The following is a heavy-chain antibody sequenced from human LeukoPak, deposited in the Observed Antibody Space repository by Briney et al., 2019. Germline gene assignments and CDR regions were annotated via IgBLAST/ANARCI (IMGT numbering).Heavy chain of an antibody. CDR3: ARAKLYYDYVWGSYRPSELDY. D-gene: IGHD3-16*02. J-gene: IGHJ4*02. Sequence: GGSLRLSCAASGFTFSDYWMSWVRQAPGKGLEWVANIKQDGSEKYYVDSVKGRFTISRDNAKNSLYLQMNSLRAEDTAVYYCARAKLYYDYVWGSYRPSELDYWGQGTLVTVSS. CDR1: GFTFSDYW. CDR2: IKQDGSEK. V-gene: IGHV3-7*04.